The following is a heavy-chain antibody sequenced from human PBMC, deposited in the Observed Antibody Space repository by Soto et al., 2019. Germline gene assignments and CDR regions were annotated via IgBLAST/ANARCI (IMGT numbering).Heavy chain of an antibody. Sequence: GGSLRLSCAVSGFTFSDYAMRWVRQAPGKGLEWVSTIISSGGSTYYADSVKGRFTISRDNSKNTLYLQMNSLRAEDTAIYYCVLEVRAKSFDHWGQGTLVTVSS. V-gene: IGHV3-23*01. CDR2: IISSGGST. CDR1: GFTFSDYA. J-gene: IGHJ4*02. CDR3: VLEVRAKSFDH.